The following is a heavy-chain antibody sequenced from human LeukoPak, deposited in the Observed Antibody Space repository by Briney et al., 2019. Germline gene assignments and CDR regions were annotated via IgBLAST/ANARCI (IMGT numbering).Heavy chain of an antibody. J-gene: IGHJ4*02. D-gene: IGHD2-2*01. Sequence: ASVKVSCKASGYTFTGYYMHWVRQAPGQGLEWMGWINPNSGGTNYAQKFQGRVTMTRNTSISTAYMELSSLRSEDTAVYYCARGGDIVVVPAADFDYWGQGTLVTVSS. V-gene: IGHV1-2*02. CDR2: INPNSGGT. CDR3: ARGGDIVVVPAADFDY. CDR1: GYTFTGYY.